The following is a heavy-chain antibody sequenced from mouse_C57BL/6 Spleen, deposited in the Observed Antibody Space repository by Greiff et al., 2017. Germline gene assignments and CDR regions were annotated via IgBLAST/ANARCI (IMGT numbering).Heavy chain of an antibody. D-gene: IGHD2-10*01. CDR1: GYTFTSYW. V-gene: IGHV1-72*01. J-gene: IGHJ4*01. Sequence: QVQLKQPGAELVKPGASVKLSCKASGYTFTSYWMHWVKQRPGRGLEWIGRIDPNSGGTKYNEKVKSKATLTVDKPSSTAYMQLRSLTSEDSAVYYCARSLLGYYYAMDYWGQGTSGTVSS. CDR2: IDPNSGGT. CDR3: ARSLLGYYYAMDY.